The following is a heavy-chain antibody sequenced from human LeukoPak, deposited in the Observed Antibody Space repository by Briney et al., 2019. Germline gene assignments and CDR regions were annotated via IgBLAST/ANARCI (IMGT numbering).Heavy chain of an antibody. J-gene: IGHJ4*02. CDR2: IIPILGIA. D-gene: IGHD3-22*01. CDR3: ASPHHYYDSSGYNY. Sequence: ASVKVSCKASGGTFSSCAISWVRQAPGQGLEWMGRIIPILGIANYAQKFQGRVTITADKSTSTAYMELSSLRSEDTAVYYCASPHHYYDSSGYNYWGQGTLVTVSS. V-gene: IGHV1-69*04. CDR1: GGTFSSCA.